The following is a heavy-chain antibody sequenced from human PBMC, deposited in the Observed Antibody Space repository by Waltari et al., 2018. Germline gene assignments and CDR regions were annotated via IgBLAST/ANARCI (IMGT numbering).Heavy chain of an antibody. CDR3: AREMTGWYGLDN. Sequence: PGKGLEGVSVITGGGTSISPAGSRKARFTTSRANTKNSLYLQMDNLRADDSAIYCCAREMTGWYGLDNWGQGTLVTVTA. D-gene: IGHD6-19*01. V-gene: IGHV3-11*01. J-gene: IGHJ4*02. CDR2: ITGGGTSI.